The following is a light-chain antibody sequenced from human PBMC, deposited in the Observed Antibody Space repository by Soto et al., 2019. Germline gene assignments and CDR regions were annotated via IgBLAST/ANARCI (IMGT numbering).Light chain of an antibody. Sequence: QSVLTQPPSASGSPGQSVTISCTGTSSDVGGYNYVSWYQQHPGKAPKLMIYEVSKRPSGVPDRFSGSKSGNTASLTVSGRQAEDEADYYCSAYAGSNNLVFGGGTKLTVL. V-gene: IGLV2-8*01. CDR1: SSDVGGYNY. J-gene: IGLJ2*01. CDR2: EVS. CDR3: SAYAGSNNLV.